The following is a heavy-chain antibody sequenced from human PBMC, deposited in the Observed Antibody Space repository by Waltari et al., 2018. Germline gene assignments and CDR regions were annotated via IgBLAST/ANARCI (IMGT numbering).Heavy chain of an antibody. D-gene: IGHD1-26*01. Sequence: QVQLVQSGAEVKKPGSSVKVSCKASGGSFRSYAHSWVRQAPGQGLEWMGWIIPIFGTANYAQKFQGRVTMTADKSTSTAYMELSSRRSEDTAVYYCARERGSYYFDYWGQGTLVTVSS. J-gene: IGHJ4*02. CDR1: GGSFRSYA. CDR3: ARERGSYYFDY. CDR2: IIPIFGTA. V-gene: IGHV1-69*14.